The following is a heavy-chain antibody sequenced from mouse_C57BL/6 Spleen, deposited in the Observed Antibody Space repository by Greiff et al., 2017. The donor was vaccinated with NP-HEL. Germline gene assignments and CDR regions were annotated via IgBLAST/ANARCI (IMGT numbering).Heavy chain of an antibody. CDR3: AADCGYYVGY. J-gene: IGHJ4*01. D-gene: IGHD2-3*01. Sequence: QVQLQQPGAELVMPGASVKLSCKASGYTFTSYWMHWVKQRPGQGLEWIGEIDPSDGYTTYNQKFKGKSTVTVDKSSSTAYMQLSSLTSEDSAVYCSAADCGYYVGYWGQGTTVTVSS. V-gene: IGHV1-69*01. CDR1: GYTFTSYW. CDR2: IDPSDGYT.